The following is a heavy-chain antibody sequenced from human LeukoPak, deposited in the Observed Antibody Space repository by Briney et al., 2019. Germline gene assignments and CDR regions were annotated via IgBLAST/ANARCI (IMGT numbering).Heavy chain of an antibody. CDR3: ARGTVADGYNLVHYFDY. J-gene: IGHJ4*02. D-gene: IGHD5-24*01. CDR1: GASISSNNYY. Sequence: SETLSLTCTVSGASISSNNYYWGWVRQPPGKGLEWIGNIYSSGNTYYNASLKSRATIYIDTSKNQFSLNLSSVTAADTAVYYCARGTVADGYNLVHYFDYWGQGTLVTVSS. V-gene: IGHV4-39*01. CDR2: IYSSGNT.